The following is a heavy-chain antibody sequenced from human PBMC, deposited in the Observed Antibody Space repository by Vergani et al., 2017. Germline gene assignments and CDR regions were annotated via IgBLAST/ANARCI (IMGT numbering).Heavy chain of an antibody. Sequence: EVQLLESGGGLVQPGGSLRLSCAASGFTFSSYAMSWVRQAPGKGLEGGSVISGSGGGTNYADSVKGRFTISRDNSKNTLYLQMNSLRDEDTALYYCAKVRDYSGDWFDPWGQGTLVTVSS. D-gene: IGHD4-11*01. CDR2: ISGSGGGT. CDR1: GFTFSSYA. J-gene: IGHJ5*02. V-gene: IGHV3-23*01. CDR3: AKVRDYSGDWFDP.